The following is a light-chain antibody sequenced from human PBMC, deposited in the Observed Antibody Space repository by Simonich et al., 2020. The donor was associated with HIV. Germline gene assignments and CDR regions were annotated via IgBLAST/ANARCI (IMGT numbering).Light chain of an antibody. V-gene: IGLV2-14*03. CDR1: SSDVGGYNF. J-gene: IGLJ3*02. CDR2: DVS. CDR3: SSYAGIITRWV. Sequence: QSALTQPASVSGSPGQSITISCTGTSSDVGGYNFVSWYQQHPGKAPKLMIYDVSNRPSGISNRFSGSKSGNTASLTISGLQPEDEADYYCSSYAGIITRWVFGGGTKLTVL.